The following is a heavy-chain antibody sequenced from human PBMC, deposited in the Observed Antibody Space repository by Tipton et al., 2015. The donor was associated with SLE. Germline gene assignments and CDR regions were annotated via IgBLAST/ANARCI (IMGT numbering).Heavy chain of an antibody. D-gene: IGHD1-26*01. J-gene: IGHJ4*02. Sequence: SLRLSCAASGFTFSSYGMHWVRQAPGKGLEWVAVISYDGSNKYYADSVKGRFTISRDNSKNTLYLQMNSLRAEDTAVYYCASNIVGATYYFDYWGQGTLVTVSS. CDR3: ASNIVGATYYFDY. CDR1: GFTFSSYG. CDR2: ISYDGSNK. V-gene: IGHV3-30*03.